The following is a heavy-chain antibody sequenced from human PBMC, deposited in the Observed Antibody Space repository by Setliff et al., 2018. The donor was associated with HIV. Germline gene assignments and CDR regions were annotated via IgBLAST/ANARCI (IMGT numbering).Heavy chain of an antibody. Sequence: ASVKVSCKASGYTFISYGISWVRQAPGQGLEWMGWISAYNGNTNYAQKLQARVTMTTDNAKNSLFLEMNSLKAEDTAVYYCARAYNVYDYRFDSSGYDYWGQGTLVTVSS. J-gene: IGHJ4*02. CDR3: ARAYNVYDYRFDSSGYDY. CDR2: ISAYNGNT. D-gene: IGHD3-22*01. CDR1: GYTFISYG. V-gene: IGHV1-18*01.